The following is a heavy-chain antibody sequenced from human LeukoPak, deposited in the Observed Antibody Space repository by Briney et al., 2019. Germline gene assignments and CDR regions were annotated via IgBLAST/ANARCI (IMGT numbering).Heavy chain of an antibody. CDR2: INPNSGGT. Sequence: ASVKVSCKASGYTFTGYYMHWVRQASGQGLEWMGGINPNSGGTNYAQKFQGRVTMTRDTSISTAYMELSRLRSDDTAVYYCAIVVVTAIPPQFDYWGQGTLVTVSS. J-gene: IGHJ4*02. D-gene: IGHD2-21*02. CDR1: GYTFTGYY. CDR3: AIVVVTAIPPQFDY. V-gene: IGHV1-2*02.